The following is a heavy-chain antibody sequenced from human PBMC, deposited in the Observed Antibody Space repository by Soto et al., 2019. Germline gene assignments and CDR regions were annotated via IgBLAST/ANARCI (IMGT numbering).Heavy chain of an antibody. CDR1: GYTFTGYY. D-gene: IGHD6-19*01. V-gene: IGHV1-2*04. J-gene: IGHJ4*02. CDR2: INPNSGGT. Sequence: ASVKVSCKASGYTFTGYYMHWVRQAPGQGLEWMGWINPNSGGTNYAQKFQGWVTMTRDTSISTAYMELSRLRSDDTAVYYCARDSRPAPSIALAGPHFHYRGQGTLVTVSS. CDR3: ARDSRPAPSIALAGPHFHY.